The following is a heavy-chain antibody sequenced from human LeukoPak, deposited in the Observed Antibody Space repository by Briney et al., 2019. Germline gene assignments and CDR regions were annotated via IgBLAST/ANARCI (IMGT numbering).Heavy chain of an antibody. Sequence: PSETLSLTCTVSGGSISSYHWNWTRQPPGKGLEWIGYIFSTGSTNYNPSLKSRVTISLDTSKSQFSLRLTSVAAADTAVYYCARRYRSGSYDKFDYWGQGTLVTVSS. CDR3: ARRYRSGSYDKFDY. V-gene: IGHV4-59*08. J-gene: IGHJ4*02. D-gene: IGHD3-10*01. CDR1: GGSISSYH. CDR2: IFSTGST.